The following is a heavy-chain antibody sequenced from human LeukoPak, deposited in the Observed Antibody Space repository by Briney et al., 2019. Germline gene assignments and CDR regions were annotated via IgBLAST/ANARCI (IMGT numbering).Heavy chain of an antibody. CDR1: GDSMSTYY. D-gene: IGHD1/OR15-1a*01. J-gene: IGHJ5*02. CDR3: ARDRLEQPKWFDP. V-gene: IGHV4-59*01. CDR2: IYNSGST. Sequence: SETLSLTCTVSGDSMSTYYWTWIRQPPGKGLEWIGYIYNSGSTNYNPSLKSRVTISVDTSKNQFSLKLTSVTAADTAVYYCARDRLEQPKWFDPWGQGTLVTVSS.